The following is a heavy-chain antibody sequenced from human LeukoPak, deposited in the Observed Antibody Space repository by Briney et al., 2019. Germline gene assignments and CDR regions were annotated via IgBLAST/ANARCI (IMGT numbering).Heavy chain of an antibody. J-gene: IGHJ5*02. Sequence: ASVKVSCKVSGYTLTELSMHWVRQAPGKGLEWMGGFDPEDGETIYAQKFQGRVTMTEDTSTDTAYMELSSLRSEATAVYYCATGGYCSSTSCYSYYYGSGSYNHWGQGTLVTVSS. CDR2: FDPEDGET. V-gene: IGHV1-24*01. D-gene: IGHD2-2*01. CDR3: ATGGYCSSTSCYSYYYGSGSYNH. CDR1: GYTLTELS.